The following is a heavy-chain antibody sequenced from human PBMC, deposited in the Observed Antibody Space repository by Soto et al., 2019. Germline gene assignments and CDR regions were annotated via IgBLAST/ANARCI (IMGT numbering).Heavy chain of an antibody. V-gene: IGHV1-58*01. J-gene: IGHJ6*02. D-gene: IGHD3-10*01. CDR2: IVVVSGNT. Sequence: SVKVSCKASGFTFTNSAVQWVRQARGQRLEWIGWIVVVSGNTNYAQKFQERVTITRDMSTTTAYMELSSLRSEDTAVYYCAAGYYYYYYYYGMDVWGQGTTVTVSS. CDR3: AAGYYYYYYYYGMDV. CDR1: GFTFTNSA.